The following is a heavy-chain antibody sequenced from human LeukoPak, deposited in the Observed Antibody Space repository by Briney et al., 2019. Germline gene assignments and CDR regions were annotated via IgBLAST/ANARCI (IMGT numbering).Heavy chain of an antibody. J-gene: IGHJ4*02. CDR1: GYSFTSYW. Sequence: GESLKISCKGSGYSFTSYWIGWVRQMPGKGLEWMGIIYPGDSDTRYSPSFQGQVTISADKSISTAYLQWGSLKASDTAMYYCARLAGYCSSTSCYGSLGYWGQGTLVTVSS. CDR3: ARLAGYCSSTSCYGSLGY. CDR2: IYPGDSDT. D-gene: IGHD2-2*01. V-gene: IGHV5-51*01.